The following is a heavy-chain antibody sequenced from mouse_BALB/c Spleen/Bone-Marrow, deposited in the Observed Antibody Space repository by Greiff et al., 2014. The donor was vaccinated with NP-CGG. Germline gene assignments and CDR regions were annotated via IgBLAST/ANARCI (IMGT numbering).Heavy chain of an antibody. V-gene: IGHV1S130*01. Sequence: SGSVLVRSGASVKLSCKSSGYTFTSSWMHWAKQRLGQGLEWIGAIHPNSGNTNYNEKFNGKATLTVDTSSSTAYVDLSSLTSEDSAVYYCANYYGSSSYWGQGTTLTVAS. CDR1: GYTFTSSW. D-gene: IGHD1-1*01. CDR2: IHPNSGNT. J-gene: IGHJ2*01. CDR3: ANYYGSSSY.